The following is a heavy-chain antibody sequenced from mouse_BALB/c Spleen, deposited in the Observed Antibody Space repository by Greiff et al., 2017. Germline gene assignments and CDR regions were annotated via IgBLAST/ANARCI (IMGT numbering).Heavy chain of an antibody. CDR1: GYTFTDYW. J-gene: IGHJ3*01. Sequence: QVQLQQPGAELVMPGASVKMSCKASGYTFTDYWMHWVKQRPGQGLEWIGAIDTSDSYTSYNQKFKGKATLTVDESSSTAYMQLSSLTSEDSAVYYGARGEYGNFWFDYWGQGTTVTVSA. V-gene: IGHV1-69*01. D-gene: IGHD2-1*01. CDR3: ARGEYGNFWFDY. CDR2: IDTSDSYT.